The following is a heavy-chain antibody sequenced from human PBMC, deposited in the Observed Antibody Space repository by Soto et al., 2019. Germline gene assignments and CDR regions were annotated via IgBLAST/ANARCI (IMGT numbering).Heavy chain of an antibody. CDR1: GFTFSSYW. CDR3: ARNWYFDL. V-gene: IGHV3-74*01. CDR2: LSSDGTST. J-gene: IGHJ2*01. Sequence: EVQLVESGGGLVQPGGSLRLSCAASGFTFSSYWMHWVRQAPGKGLVWVSRLSSDGTSTNNADSVKGRYTISRDNAKNTLYLQMSSLRAEDTAVYYCARNWYFDLWCRGTLVTVSS.